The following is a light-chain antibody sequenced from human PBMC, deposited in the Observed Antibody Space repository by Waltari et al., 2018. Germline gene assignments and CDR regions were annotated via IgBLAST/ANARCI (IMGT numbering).Light chain of an antibody. J-gene: IGKJ2*01. CDR2: DAS. CDR3: QQRSNWPPST. Sequence: EIVLTQSPATLSLSPGERATLSCRASQSVSSYLAWYQQKPGQAPRLLIYDASNRATGIPDRVSGSGSGTDFTLTISSLEPEDFAVYYCQQRSNWPPSTFGQGTKVEIK. V-gene: IGKV3-11*01. CDR1: QSVSSY.